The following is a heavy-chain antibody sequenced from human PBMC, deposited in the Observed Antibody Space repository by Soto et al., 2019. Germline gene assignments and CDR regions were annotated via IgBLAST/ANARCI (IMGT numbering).Heavy chain of an antibody. J-gene: IGHJ4*02. V-gene: IGHV3-74*01. CDR2: INNDGSSR. CDR1: GFTFSSYW. D-gene: IGHD1-26*01. CDR3: SRDATTGYSAAGDY. Sequence: GGSLRLSCAGSGFTFSSYWMHWVRQSPGKGLMWVSRINNDGSSRSYADSVKGRFTISRDNAKNTLYLQVNSLRAEHTAVYYCSRDATTGYSAAGDYWGQGTLVTVSS.